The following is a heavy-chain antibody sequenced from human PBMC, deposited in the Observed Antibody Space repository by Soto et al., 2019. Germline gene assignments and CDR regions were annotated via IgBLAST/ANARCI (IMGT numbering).Heavy chain of an antibody. CDR2: IRSKAYGGTT. CDR1: GFTFGDYA. D-gene: IGHD6-19*01. Sequence: PGGSLRLSCTASGFTFGDYAMSWFRQAPGKGLEWVGFIRSKAYGGTTEYAASVKGRFTISRDDSKSIAYLQMNSLKTEDTAVYYCTRMWGIAVAGIDYWGQGTLVTVSS. J-gene: IGHJ4*02. V-gene: IGHV3-49*03. CDR3: TRMWGIAVAGIDY.